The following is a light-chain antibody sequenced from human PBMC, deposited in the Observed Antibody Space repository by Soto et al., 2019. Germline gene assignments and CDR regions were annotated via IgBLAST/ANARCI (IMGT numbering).Light chain of an antibody. V-gene: IGLV2-14*03. Sequence: QSVLTQPASVSGSPGQSITISRTGTSSDVGGFNYVSWYQQHPGKAPKLMIYDVTHRPSGVSYRFSGSKSGNTASLTISGLLAEDEADYYCNSYASSSTDVFGTGTKLTVL. J-gene: IGLJ1*01. CDR1: SSDVGGFNY. CDR2: DVT. CDR3: NSYASSSTDV.